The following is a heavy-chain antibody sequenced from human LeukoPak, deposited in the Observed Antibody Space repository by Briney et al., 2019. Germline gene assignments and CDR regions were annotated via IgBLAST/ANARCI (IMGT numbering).Heavy chain of an antibody. CDR1: GGSISSSSYY. CDR3: ANFGELSQALDY. CDR2: IYYSGST. J-gene: IGHJ4*02. V-gene: IGHV4-39*07. D-gene: IGHD3-10*01. Sequence: SETLSLTCTVSGGSISSSSYYWGWIRQPPGKGLEWIGSIYYSGSTYYNPSLKSRVTISVDTSKNQFSLKLSSVTAADTAVYYCANFGELSQALDYWGQGTLVTVSS.